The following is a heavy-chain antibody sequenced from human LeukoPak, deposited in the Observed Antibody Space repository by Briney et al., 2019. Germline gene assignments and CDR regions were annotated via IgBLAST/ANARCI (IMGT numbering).Heavy chain of an antibody. V-gene: IGHV4-30-4*08. CDR1: GGSISSGDYY. CDR3: ARVSAAAGKASFDY. J-gene: IGHJ4*02. CDR2: IYYSRST. Sequence: SETLSLTCTVSGGSISSGDYYWSWIRQPPGKGLEWIGYIYYSRSTYYNPSLKSRVTISVDTSKNQFSLKLSSVTAADTAVYYCARVSAAAGKASFDYWGQGTLVTVSS. D-gene: IGHD6-13*01.